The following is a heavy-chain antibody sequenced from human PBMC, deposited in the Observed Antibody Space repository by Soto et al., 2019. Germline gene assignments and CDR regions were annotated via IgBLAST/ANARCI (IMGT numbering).Heavy chain of an antibody. CDR1: GYTFTSYY. CDR3: AAARLLGWFDP. CDR2: INPSGGST. V-gene: IGHV1-46*01. D-gene: IGHD6-6*01. J-gene: IGHJ5*02. Sequence: GASVKVSCKASGYTFTSYYMHWVRQAPGQGLEWMGIINPSGGSTSYAQKFQGRVTMTRDTSTSTVYMELSSLRSEDTAVYYCAAARLLGWFDPWGQGALVTVSS.